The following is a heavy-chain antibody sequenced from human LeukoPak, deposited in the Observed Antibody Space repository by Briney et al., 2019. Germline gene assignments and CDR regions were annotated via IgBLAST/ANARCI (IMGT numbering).Heavy chain of an antibody. Sequence: SETLSLTCTVSGGSISSYYWSWIRQPPGKGLEWIGNIYHSGSTYYNPSLKSRVTISVDTSKNQFSLKLSSVTAAGTAVYYCASASRVTGYYDYWGQGTLVTVSS. V-gene: IGHV4-59*08. J-gene: IGHJ4*02. CDR3: ASASRVTGYYDY. CDR2: IYHSGST. D-gene: IGHD3-9*01. CDR1: GGSISSYY.